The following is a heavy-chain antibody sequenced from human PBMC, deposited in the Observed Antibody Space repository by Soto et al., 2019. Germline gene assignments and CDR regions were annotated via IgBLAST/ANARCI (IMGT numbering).Heavy chain of an antibody. J-gene: IGHJ3*02. V-gene: IGHV3-23*01. CDR1: GFAFGNYP. Sequence: EAQLLQSGGGLVPPGGSLRLSCVASGFAFGNYPMAWVRQTPGKGLEWISTISGSGGMTDYEDSVRGRFTVSIDHSKDTVQLQMNSLRADDTAVYYCAKYRTMARVIRAFDILGQGTTVSISS. D-gene: IGHD3-10*01. CDR2: ISGSGGMT. CDR3: AKYRTMARVIRAFDI.